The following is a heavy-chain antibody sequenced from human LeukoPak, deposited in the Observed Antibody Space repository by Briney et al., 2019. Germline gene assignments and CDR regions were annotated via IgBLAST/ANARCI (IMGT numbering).Heavy chain of an antibody. J-gene: IGHJ5*02. D-gene: IGHD2-15*01. Sequence: ASVKVSCKASGYTFTSYYMHWVRHAPAQGLEWMGIINTNGGSTSYAQKFQGRVTMIWDKSTSTVYMELSSLRSEDTAVYYCARDLSDIVVVVASGWGFDPWGQGTLVTVSS. CDR3: ARDLSDIVVVVASGWGFDP. CDR1: GYTFTSYY. CDR2: INTNGGST. V-gene: IGHV1-46*01.